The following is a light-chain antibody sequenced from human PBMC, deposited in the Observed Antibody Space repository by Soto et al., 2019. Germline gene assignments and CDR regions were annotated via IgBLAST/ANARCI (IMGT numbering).Light chain of an antibody. Sequence: QSALTQPASMSGSPGQSITISCTGTSNDVGGYSYVSWYQQHPGKAPKLMIFEVSNRPSGVSNRFSGSKSGNTASLTISGLQAEDEAYYYCCSYTSTNSRVFGGGTKLTVL. J-gene: IGLJ3*02. CDR1: SNDVGGYSY. CDR2: EVS. CDR3: CSYTSTNSRV. V-gene: IGLV2-14*01.